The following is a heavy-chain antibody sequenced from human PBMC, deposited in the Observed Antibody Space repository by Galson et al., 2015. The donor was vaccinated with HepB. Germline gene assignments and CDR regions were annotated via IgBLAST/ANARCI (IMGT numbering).Heavy chain of an antibody. D-gene: IGHD4-17*01. J-gene: IGHJ6*02. CDR3: AKDRLDGDGYYYYYGMDV. CDR1: EFTFSSYG. V-gene: IGHV3-30*18. Sequence: SLRLSCAASEFTFSSYGMHWVRQAQGKGLEWVAVISYDGSNKYYADSVKGRFTISRDNSKNTLYLQMSSLRAEDTAVYYCAKDRLDGDGYYYYYGMDVWGQGTTVTVSS. CDR2: ISYDGSNK.